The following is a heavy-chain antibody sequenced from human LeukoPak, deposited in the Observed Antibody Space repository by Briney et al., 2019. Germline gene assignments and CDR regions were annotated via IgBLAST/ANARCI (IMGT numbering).Heavy chain of an antibody. Sequence: PGGSLRLSCAASGFTFDDYAMHWVRQAPGKGLEWVSGISWNGGTIGYADSVKGRFTISRDNAKNSPYLQMNSLRAEDTALYYCAKDFDYRSAILIAFDIWGQGTMVTVSS. CDR2: ISWNGGTI. D-gene: IGHD4-11*01. V-gene: IGHV3-9*01. CDR1: GFTFDDYA. J-gene: IGHJ3*02. CDR3: AKDFDYRSAILIAFDI.